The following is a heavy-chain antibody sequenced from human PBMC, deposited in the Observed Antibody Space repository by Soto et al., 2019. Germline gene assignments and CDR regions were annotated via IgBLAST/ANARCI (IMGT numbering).Heavy chain of an antibody. CDR1: GGSISSGGYY. J-gene: IGHJ6*02. CDR3: ARDTRVRGYDSYGMDV. CDR2: IYYSGST. Sequence: PSETLSLTCTVSGGSISSGGYYWSWIRQHPGKGLEWIGYIYYSGSTYYNPSLKSRVTISVDTSKNQFSLKLSSVTAADTAVYYCARDTRVRGYDSYGMDVWGQGTTVTVSS. D-gene: IGHD3-10*01. V-gene: IGHV4-31*03.